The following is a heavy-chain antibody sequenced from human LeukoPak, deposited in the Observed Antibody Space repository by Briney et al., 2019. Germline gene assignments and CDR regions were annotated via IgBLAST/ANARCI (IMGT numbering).Heavy chain of an antibody. CDR1: GGSISSYY. CDR2: IYYSGST. Sequence: SETLSLTCTVSGGSISSYYWSWIRQPPGKGLEWIGYIYYSGSTNYNPSLKSRVTISVDTSKNQFSLKLSSVTAADTAVYYCARLHVVVPAAIGHDAFDIWGQGTMVTVSS. CDR3: ARLHVVVPAAIGHDAFDI. V-gene: IGHV4-59*08. D-gene: IGHD2-2*01. J-gene: IGHJ3*02.